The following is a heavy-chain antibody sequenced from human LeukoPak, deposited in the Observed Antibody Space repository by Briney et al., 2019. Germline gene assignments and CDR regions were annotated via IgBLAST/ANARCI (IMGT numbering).Heavy chain of an antibody. J-gene: IGHJ4*02. CDR1: GFTFSSYG. CDR3: ANLPYGSGSYYKGLDY. V-gene: IGHV3-30*18. Sequence: GGSLRLSCAASGFTFSSYGMHWVRQAPGKGLEWVAVISYDGSNKYYADSVKGRFTISRDNSKNTLYLQMNSLRAEGTAVYYCANLPYGSGSYYKGLDYWGQGTLVTVSS. D-gene: IGHD3-10*01. CDR2: ISYDGSNK.